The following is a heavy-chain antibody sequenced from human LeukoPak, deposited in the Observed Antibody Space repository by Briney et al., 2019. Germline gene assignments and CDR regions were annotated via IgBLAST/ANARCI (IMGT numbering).Heavy chain of an antibody. J-gene: IGHJ6*04. CDR1: GFTFSSYE. CDR2: ISSSGSTI. D-gene: IGHD6-13*01. V-gene: IGHV3-48*03. Sequence: PGGSLRLSCAASGFTFSSYEMNWVRQAPGKGLEWVSYISSSGSTIYYADSVKGRFTISRDNAKNSLYLQMNSLRAEDTAVYYCARDQEDGSIWYRDYYQYYGLDVWGKGTTVTVSS. CDR3: ARDQEDGSIWYRDYYQYYGLDV.